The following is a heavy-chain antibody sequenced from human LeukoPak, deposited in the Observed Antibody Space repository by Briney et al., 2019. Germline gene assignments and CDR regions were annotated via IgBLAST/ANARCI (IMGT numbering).Heavy chain of an antibody. CDR1: GFTFNSHD. Sequence: GGSLRLSCAASGFTFNSHDMHWVRQAPGKGLDWVAFIRYDGSYKYYADSMKGRFTISRDSSKNTLYLQMNSLRAEDTAVYSCANLRLDDGLDIWGQGTMVTVSS. J-gene: IGHJ3*02. CDR3: ANLRLDDGLDI. V-gene: IGHV3-30*02. CDR2: IRYDGSYK.